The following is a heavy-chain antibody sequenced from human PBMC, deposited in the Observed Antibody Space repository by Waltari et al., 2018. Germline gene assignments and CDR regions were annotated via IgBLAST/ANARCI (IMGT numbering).Heavy chain of an antibody. J-gene: IGHJ5*02. V-gene: IGHV4-59*01. CDR2: IYYSGST. Sequence: QVQLQESGPGLVKPSETLSLTCTVYGGAISSYYWSWIRQPPGKGLEWIGYIYYSGSTNYNPSLKSRVTISVDTSKNQFSLKLSSVTAADTAVYYCARGNWFDPWGQGTLVTVSS. CDR1: GGAISSYY. CDR3: ARGNWFDP.